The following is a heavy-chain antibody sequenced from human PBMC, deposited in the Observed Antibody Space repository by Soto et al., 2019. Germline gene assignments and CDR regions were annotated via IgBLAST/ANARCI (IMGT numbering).Heavy chain of an antibody. CDR3: ARQVIDRVVVAATHGGWGYYYYGMDV. Sequence: GESLKISCKGSGYSFTSYWISWVRQMPGKGLEWMGRIDPSDSYTNYSPSFQGHVTISADKSISTAYLQWSSLKASDTAMYYCARQVIDRVVVAATHGGWGYYYYGMDVWGQGTTVTVSS. CDR1: GYSFTSYW. J-gene: IGHJ6*02. D-gene: IGHD2-15*01. V-gene: IGHV5-10-1*01. CDR2: IDPSDSYT.